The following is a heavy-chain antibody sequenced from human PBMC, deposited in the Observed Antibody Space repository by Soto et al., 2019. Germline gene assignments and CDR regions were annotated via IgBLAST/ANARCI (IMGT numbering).Heavy chain of an antibody. D-gene: IGHD3-10*01. CDR1: GYSFTSYW. CDR2: IYPGDSDT. V-gene: IGHV5-51*01. J-gene: IGHJ6*02. CDR3: ARQGRGSGSYYKMNPWYYYYGMDV. Sequence: GESLKISCKGSGYSFTSYWSGWVRQMPGKGLEWMGIIYPGDSDTRYSPSFQGQVTISADKSISTAYLQWSSLKASDTAMYYCARQGRGSGSYYKMNPWYYYYGMDVWGQGTTVTVSS.